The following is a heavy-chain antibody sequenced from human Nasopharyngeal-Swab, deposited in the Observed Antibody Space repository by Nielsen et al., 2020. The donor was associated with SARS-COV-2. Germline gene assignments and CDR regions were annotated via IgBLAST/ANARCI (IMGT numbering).Heavy chain of an antibody. CDR3: ARSYYDFWSGYLEYYYDMDV. V-gene: IGHV1-46*01. CDR2: INPSGGGT. CDR1: GYTFTSYY. Sequence: ASVKVSCKASGYTFTSYYMHWVRQAPGQGLEWMGIINPSGGGTTYAQKFQGRVTMTRDTSTSTVYMELSSLRSEDTAVYYCARSYYDFWSGYLEYYYDMDVWGQGTTVTVSS. J-gene: IGHJ6*02. D-gene: IGHD3-3*01.